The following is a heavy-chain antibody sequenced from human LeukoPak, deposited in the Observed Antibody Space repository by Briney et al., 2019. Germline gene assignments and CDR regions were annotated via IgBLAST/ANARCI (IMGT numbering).Heavy chain of an antibody. CDR3: ARPFYGGNSDY. J-gene: IGHJ4*02. CDR1: GYTFTGYY. Sequence: ASVKVSCKASGYTFTGYYLHWVRQASGQGLEWMGRINPNSGGTNYAQKFQGRVTMTRDTSISTAYMELSRLRSDDTAVYYCARPFYGGNSDYWGQGTLVTVSS. CDR2: INPNSGGT. D-gene: IGHD4-23*01. V-gene: IGHV1-2*06.